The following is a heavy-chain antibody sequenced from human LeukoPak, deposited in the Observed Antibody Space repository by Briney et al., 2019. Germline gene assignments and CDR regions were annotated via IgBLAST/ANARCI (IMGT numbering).Heavy chain of an antibody. V-gene: IGHV4-61*01. CDR3: ARGRPSSSGTNLDD. J-gene: IGHJ4*02. Sequence: PSETLSLTCTVSGGSVSSGSYYWSWIRQPPGKGLEWIGYIYYSGSTNYNPSLKSRVTISVDTCKNQFSMKLSSVTAADTAVYYGARGRPSSSGTNLDDWGQGTLVTVSS. CDR1: GGSVSSGSYY. CDR2: IYYSGST. D-gene: IGHD6-13*01.